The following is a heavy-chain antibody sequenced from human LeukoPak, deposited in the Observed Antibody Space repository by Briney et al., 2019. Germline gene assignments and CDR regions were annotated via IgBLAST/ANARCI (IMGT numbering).Heavy chain of an antibody. CDR3: ARGLWELSN. V-gene: IGHV4-59*01. Sequence: SETLSLTCTVSGGSISSYYWSWIRQPPGKGLEWIGYIYYSGSTSYNPSLKSRVTISVDTSKNQFSLKLSSVTAADTAVYYCARGLWELSNWGQGTLVTVSS. J-gene: IGHJ4*02. D-gene: IGHD1-26*01. CDR2: IYYSGST. CDR1: GGSISSYY.